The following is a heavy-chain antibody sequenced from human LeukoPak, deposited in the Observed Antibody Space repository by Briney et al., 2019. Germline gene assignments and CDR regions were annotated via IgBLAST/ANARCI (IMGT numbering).Heavy chain of an antibody. CDR1: GFTFSSYA. CDR3: ARDWGIQLWFKALGY. V-gene: IGHV3-23*01. D-gene: IGHD5-18*01. J-gene: IGHJ4*02. CDR2: ISESGDTP. Sequence: PGGSLRLSCTASGFTFSSYALSWVRQAPGKGLEWVSSISESGDTPYYADSVKGLFTISRDNSKNTLYLQMGSLRAEDMAVYYCARDWGIQLWFKALGYWGQGTLVTVSS.